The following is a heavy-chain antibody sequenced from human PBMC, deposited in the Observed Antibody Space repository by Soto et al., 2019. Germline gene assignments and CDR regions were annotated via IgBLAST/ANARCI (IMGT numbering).Heavy chain of an antibody. CDR1: GGSISGYY. D-gene: IGHD3-22*01. J-gene: IGHJ4*02. V-gene: IGHV4-59*01. Sequence: SETLSLTCTVSGGSISGYYWSWIRQPPGMGLEWIGYVYSSGSTNYNPSLKSRATISMDTSKSQFSLTVSSVTAADTAVYFCARGYYDTSGYSNPFDYWGQGTLVTVSS. CDR3: ARGYYDTSGYSNPFDY. CDR2: VYSSGST.